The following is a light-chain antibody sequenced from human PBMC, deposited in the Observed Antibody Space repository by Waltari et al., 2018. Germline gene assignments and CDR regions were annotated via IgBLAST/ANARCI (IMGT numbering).Light chain of an antibody. V-gene: IGKV1-39*01. CDR2: AAS. CDR1: QSISSY. Sequence: DIQMTQSPSSLSASVRDRVTITCRASQSISSYLNWYQVKPGKAPKLLIYAASSLQSGVPSRFSGSGSGTDFTLTISSLQTEDFATYYCQQSHSTPRTFGQGTKVEIK. CDR3: QQSHSTPRT. J-gene: IGKJ1*01.